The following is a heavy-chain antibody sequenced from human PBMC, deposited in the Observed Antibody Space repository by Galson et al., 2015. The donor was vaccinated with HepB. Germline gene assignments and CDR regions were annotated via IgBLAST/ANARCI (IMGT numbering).Heavy chain of an antibody. CDR3: ARLSDSSWYYVDY. V-gene: IGHV3-21*01. D-gene: IGHD6-13*01. J-gene: IGHJ4*02. Sequence: SLRLSCAASGFTFSSYSMHWVRQAPGKGLEWVSSIISSSSYIYYADSVKGRFTISRDNAKNSLYLQMNSLRAEDTAVYYCARLSDSSWYYVDYCGQGTLVTVSS. CDR2: IISSSSYI. CDR1: GFTFSSYS.